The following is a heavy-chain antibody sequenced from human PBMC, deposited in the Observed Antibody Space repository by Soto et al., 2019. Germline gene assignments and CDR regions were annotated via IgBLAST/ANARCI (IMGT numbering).Heavy chain of an antibody. V-gene: IGHV3-49*03. D-gene: IGHD2-2*01. J-gene: IGHJ6*02. CDR1: GFTFGDHA. CDR3: QYQLLTYYYGMDV. CDR2: IRSKAYGGTT. Sequence: PGGSLRLSCIGSGFTFGDHAMSWFRQAPGKWLELVGFIRSKAYGGTTEYAASVKGRFTISRDDSNSIAYLQMNSLKTDDTAVYYCQYQLLTYYYGMDVWGQGTTVTVSS.